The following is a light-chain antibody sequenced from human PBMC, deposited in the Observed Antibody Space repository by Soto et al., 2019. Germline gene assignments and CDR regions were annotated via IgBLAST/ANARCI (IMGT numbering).Light chain of an antibody. CDR1: QSVSSSY. Sequence: EIVMTQSPATLSVSPGERATLSCRASQSVSSSYLAWYQQKPGQAPRLLIYGASSRATGIPDRFSGSGSGIEFTLTISSLQSEDFAVYYCQQYHKWPITFGQGTRLEIK. CDR2: GAS. J-gene: IGKJ5*01. V-gene: IGKV3D-15*01. CDR3: QQYHKWPIT.